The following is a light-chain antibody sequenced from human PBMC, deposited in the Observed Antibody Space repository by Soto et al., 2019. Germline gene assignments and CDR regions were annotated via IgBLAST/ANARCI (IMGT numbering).Light chain of an antibody. Sequence: EIQMTQSPSSLSASVGDRVTITCRASQGISNYLAWYQQKPGKVPKLLIYGASTLQSGVPSRLSGSGSGTDCTLIINSLQPEDVATYYCQKYDSAPWTFGQGTKVEI. J-gene: IGKJ1*01. CDR2: GAS. V-gene: IGKV1-27*01. CDR3: QKYDSAPWT. CDR1: QGISNY.